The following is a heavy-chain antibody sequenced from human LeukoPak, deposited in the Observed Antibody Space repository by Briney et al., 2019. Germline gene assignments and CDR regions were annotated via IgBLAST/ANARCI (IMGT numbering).Heavy chain of an antibody. J-gene: IGHJ4*02. D-gene: IGHD6-13*01. CDR1: GYTFTNYD. Sequence: GASVKVSCMASGYTFTNYDINWVRQATGQGRDWMGWMNPNSGNTGHAQKFQGRVTMTRNTSISTAYMELSSLRSEDTAVYYCARSSIAAAGAPPLFDYWGQGTLVTVSS. V-gene: IGHV1-8*01. CDR3: ARSSIAAAGAPPLFDY. CDR2: MNPNSGNT.